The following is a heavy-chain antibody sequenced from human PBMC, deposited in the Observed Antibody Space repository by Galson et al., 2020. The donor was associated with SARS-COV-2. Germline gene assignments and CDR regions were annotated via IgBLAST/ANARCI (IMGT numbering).Heavy chain of an antibody. J-gene: IGHJ4*02. Sequence: SETLSLTCTVSGGSISSSIYFWGWLRQPPGKALQWIGTTYDSGSTYYDPSLKSRLTISVDTYKSQFPLKLSSVTAADTAVYYCARHGRGELLFPLVYWGQGILVTVSS. CDR2: TYDSGST. CDR3: ARHGRGELLFPLVY. V-gene: IGHV4-39*01. D-gene: IGHD1-26*01. CDR1: GGSISSSIYF.